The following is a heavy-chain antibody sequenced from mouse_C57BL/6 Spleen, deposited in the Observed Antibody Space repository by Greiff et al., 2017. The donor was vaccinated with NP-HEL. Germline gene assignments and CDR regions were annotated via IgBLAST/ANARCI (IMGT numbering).Heavy chain of an antibody. CDR2: IRSKSNNYAT. Sequence: DVQLVESGGGLVQPKGSLKLSCAASGFSFNTYAMNWVRQAPGKGLEWVARIRSKSNNYATYYADSVKDRFTISRDDSESMLYLQMNNLKTEDTAMYYCVRATVVTMDYWGQGTSVTVSS. CDR1: GFSFNTYA. D-gene: IGHD1-1*01. J-gene: IGHJ4*01. CDR3: VRATVVTMDY. V-gene: IGHV10-1*01.